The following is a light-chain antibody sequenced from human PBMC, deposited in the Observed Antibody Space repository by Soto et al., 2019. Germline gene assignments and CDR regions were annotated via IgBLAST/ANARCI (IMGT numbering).Light chain of an antibody. J-gene: IGLJ3*02. CDR3: AAWDDSLNGVV. CDR2: SYD. Sequence: QFVLTQPPSASGTPGQRLTISCSGRSSNIGSNNVNWFQQVPGTAPKLLIYSYDQRPSGVPDRFSGSKSGASASLAISGLQSEDEADYYCAAWDDSLNGVVFGGGTQLTVL. V-gene: IGLV1-44*01. CDR1: SSNIGSNN.